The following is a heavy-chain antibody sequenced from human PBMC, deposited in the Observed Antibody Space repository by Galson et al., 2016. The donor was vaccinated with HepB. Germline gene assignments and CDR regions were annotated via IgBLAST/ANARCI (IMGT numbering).Heavy chain of an antibody. CDR1: GFTFSDYY. J-gene: IGHJ4*02. CDR3: ARDSGVSGADDY. V-gene: IGHV3-11*06. CDR2: ISSRSYT. D-gene: IGHD6-13*01. Sequence: SLRLSCAASGFTFSDYYMSWIRQAPGKGLEWISYISSRSYTNYADSVKGRFTISRDNAENSLYLQMNSLRDEDTAVYYCARDSGVSGADDYWGQGTLVIVSS.